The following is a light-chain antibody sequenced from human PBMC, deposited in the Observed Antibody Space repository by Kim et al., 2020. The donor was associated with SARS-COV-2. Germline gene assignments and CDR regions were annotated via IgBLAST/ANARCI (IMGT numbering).Light chain of an antibody. CDR2: EDN. J-gene: IGLJ2*01. CDR1: SGSSASNY. Sequence: KTVTIARTRSSGSSASNYVQWYQQRPGSAPTTVIYEDNQRPSGVPDRFSGSIDSSSNSASLTISGLKTEDEADYYCQSYDSSNHIVFGGGTQLTVL. CDR3: QSYDSSNHIV. V-gene: IGLV6-57*03.